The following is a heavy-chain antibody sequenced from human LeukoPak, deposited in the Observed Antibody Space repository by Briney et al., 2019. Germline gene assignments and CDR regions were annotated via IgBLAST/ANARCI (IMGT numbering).Heavy chain of an antibody. J-gene: IGHJ4*02. Sequence: SETLSLTCTVSGVSISSHYWSWIRQPPGKGLEWIGYIYDSGSINYNPSLKSRVTILVDTSKNQFSLKLSSVTAADTAVYYCARESGYSYGRDYWGQGTLVTVSS. V-gene: IGHV4-59*11. CDR1: GVSISSHY. CDR3: ARESGYSYGRDY. CDR2: IYDSGSI. D-gene: IGHD5-18*01.